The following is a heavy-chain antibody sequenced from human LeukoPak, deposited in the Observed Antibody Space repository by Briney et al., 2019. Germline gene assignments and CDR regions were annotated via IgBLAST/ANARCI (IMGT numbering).Heavy chain of an antibody. J-gene: IGHJ1*01. CDR3: AKDLSIIEEAFQH. CDR1: GFTFSSYS. D-gene: IGHD3-16*01. CDR2: ISSSSSTI. V-gene: IGHV3-48*04. Sequence: PGGSLRLSCAASGFTFSSYSMNWVRQAPGKGLEWVSYISSSSSTIYYADSVKGRFTISRDNAKNSLYLQMNSLRAEDTALYYCAKDLSIIEEAFQHWGQGTLVTVSS.